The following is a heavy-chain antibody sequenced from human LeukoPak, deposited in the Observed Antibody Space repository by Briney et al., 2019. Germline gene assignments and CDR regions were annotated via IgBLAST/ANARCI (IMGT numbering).Heavy chain of an antibody. CDR1: SGSISTSNYY. V-gene: IGHV4-39*07. CDR2: IYTSGST. J-gene: IGHJ4*02. D-gene: IGHD1-7*01. CDR3: ARGFELDYFDY. Sequence: SETLSLTCTVSSGSISTSNYYWGWVRQPPGKALEWIGRIYTSGSTNYNPSLKSRVTMSVDTSKNQFSLKLSSVTAADTAVYYCARGFELDYFDYWGQGTLVTVSS.